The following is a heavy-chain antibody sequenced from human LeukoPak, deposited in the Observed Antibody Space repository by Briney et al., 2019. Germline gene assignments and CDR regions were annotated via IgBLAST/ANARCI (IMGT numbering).Heavy chain of an antibody. CDR2: INIDGIST. V-gene: IGHV3-74*01. J-gene: IGHJ6*04. D-gene: IGHD3-10*02. CDR1: GFTFSNYW. Sequence: PGGSLRFSCAASGFTFSNYWMHWVRQAPGKGLFWVSRINIDGISTNYADSVKGRFTISRDNAKNSLYLQMDSLRAEDTAVYYCAELGITMIGGVWGKGTTVTVSS. CDR3: AELGITMIGGV.